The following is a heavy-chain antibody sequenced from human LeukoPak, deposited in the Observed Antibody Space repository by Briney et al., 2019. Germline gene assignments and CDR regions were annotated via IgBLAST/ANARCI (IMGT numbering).Heavy chain of an antibody. D-gene: IGHD5-18*01. CDR3: ARIVDIAMATGYYFDY. CDR2: IIPILGIA. V-gene: IGHV1-69*04. Sequence: ASVKVSCKASGGTFSSYAISWVRQAPGQGLEWMGRIIPILGIANYAQKFQGRVTTTADKSTSTAYMELSSLRSEDTAVYYCARIVDIAMATGYYFDYWGQGTLVTVSS. J-gene: IGHJ4*02. CDR1: GGTFSSYA.